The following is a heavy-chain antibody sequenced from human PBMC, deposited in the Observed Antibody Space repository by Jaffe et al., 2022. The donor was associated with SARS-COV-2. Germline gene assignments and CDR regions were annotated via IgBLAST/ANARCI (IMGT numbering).Heavy chain of an antibody. Sequence: QVQLVQSGAEVKKPGASVKVSCKASGYTFTGYYMHWVRQAPGQGLEWMGWINPNSGGTNYAQKFQGWVTMTRDTSISTAYMELSRLRSDDTAVYYCARDLIERGYYDILTGRLGYGMDVWGQGTTVTVSS. V-gene: IGHV1-2*04. J-gene: IGHJ6*02. CDR3: ARDLIERGYYDILTGRLGYGMDV. D-gene: IGHD3-9*01. CDR1: GYTFTGYY. CDR2: INPNSGGT.